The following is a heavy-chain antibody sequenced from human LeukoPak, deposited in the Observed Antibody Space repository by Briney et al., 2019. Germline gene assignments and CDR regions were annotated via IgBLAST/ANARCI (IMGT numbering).Heavy chain of an antibody. Sequence: GGSLRLSCAASGFTFSSSEMNWVRQAPGKGLEWVSYISSGGSPIYYADSVKGRFTISRDNVKNSLYLQMNSLRAEDTAVYYCARSMGAPDYWGQGTLVTVSS. J-gene: IGHJ4*02. V-gene: IGHV3-48*03. CDR2: ISSGGSPI. D-gene: IGHD1-26*01. CDR3: ARSMGAPDY. CDR1: GFTFSSSE.